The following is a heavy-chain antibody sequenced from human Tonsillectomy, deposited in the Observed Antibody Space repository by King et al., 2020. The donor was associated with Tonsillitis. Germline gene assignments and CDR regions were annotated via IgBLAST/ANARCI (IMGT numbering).Heavy chain of an antibody. CDR1: GFTFSSYG. CDR2: ISYDGSNK. J-gene: IGHJ6*02. CDR3: AKAGSGGSNYYYGMDV. D-gene: IGHD2-15*01. Sequence: VQLVESGGGVVQPGRSLRLSCAASGFTFSSYGMHWVRQAPGKGLEWVAVISYDGSNKYYADSVKGRFTTSRDNSKNTLYLQMNSLRAEETAVYYCAKAGSGGSNYYYGMDVWGQGTTVTVSS. V-gene: IGHV3-30*18.